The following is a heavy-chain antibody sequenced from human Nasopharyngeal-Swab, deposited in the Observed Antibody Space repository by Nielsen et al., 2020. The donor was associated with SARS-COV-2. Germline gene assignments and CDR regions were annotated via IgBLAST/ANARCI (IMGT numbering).Heavy chain of an antibody. CDR2: ISAYNGNT. Sequence: ASVKVSCKASGGTFSSYAISWVRQAPGQGLEWMGWISAYNGNTNYAQKLQGRVTMTTDTSTSTAYMELRSLRSDDTAVYYCARDRALYSSSWYYWGQGTLVTVSS. J-gene: IGHJ4*02. V-gene: IGHV1-18*01. D-gene: IGHD6-13*01. CDR1: GGTFSSYA. CDR3: ARDRALYSSSWYY.